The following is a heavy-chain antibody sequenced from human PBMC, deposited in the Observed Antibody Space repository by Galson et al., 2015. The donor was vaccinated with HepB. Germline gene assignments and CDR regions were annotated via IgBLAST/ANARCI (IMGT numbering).Heavy chain of an antibody. J-gene: IGHJ4*02. CDR3: AKDHITGWSFDS. Sequence: SLRLSCAASGFTFSTYWMYWVRQAPGKGLEWVAAIKTDGSDKYYADSVKGRCTISRDNADNSLYLQINSLRNDDTAVYYCAKDHITGWSFDSWGQGTLVTVSS. CDR2: IKTDGSDK. D-gene: IGHD6-19*01. V-gene: IGHV3-7*03. CDR1: GFTFSTYW.